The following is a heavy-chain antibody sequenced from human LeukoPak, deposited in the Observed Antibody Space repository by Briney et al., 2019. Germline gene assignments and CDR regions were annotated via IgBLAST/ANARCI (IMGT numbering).Heavy chain of an antibody. CDR3: ARVDHINRLLLGDRAGIWFDP. V-gene: IGHV4-31*03. Sequence: SQTLSLTCTVSGGSISSGGYYWSWIRQHPGKGLEWIGYIYYSGSTYYNPSLKSRVTISVDTSKNQFSLKLSSVTAADTAVYYCARVDHINRLLLGDRAGIWFDPWGQGTLVTVSS. CDR2: IYYSGST. D-gene: IGHD2-15*01. CDR1: GGSISSGGYY. J-gene: IGHJ5*02.